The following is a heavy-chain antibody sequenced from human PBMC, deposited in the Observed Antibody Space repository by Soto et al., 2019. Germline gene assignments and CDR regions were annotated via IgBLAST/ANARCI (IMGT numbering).Heavy chain of an antibody. D-gene: IGHD1-26*01. CDR1: GGTFSSYT. J-gene: IGHJ6*03. CDR2: IIPILGIA. CDR3: ARSPSGDYYYYYMDV. V-gene: IGHV1-69*02. Sequence: SVKVSCKASGGTFSSYTISWVRQAPGQGLEWMGRIIPILGIANYAQKFQGRVTITADKSTSTAYMELSSLRSEDTAVYYCARSPSGDYYYYYMDVWGKGTTVTVSS.